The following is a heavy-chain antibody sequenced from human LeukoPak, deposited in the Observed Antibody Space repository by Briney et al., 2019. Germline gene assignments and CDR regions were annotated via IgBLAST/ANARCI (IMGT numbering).Heavy chain of an antibody. V-gene: IGHV4-34*01. CDR2: INHSGST. CDR1: GGSFSGYY. Sequence: SETLSLTCAVYGGSFSGYYWSWIRQPPGKGLEWIGEINHSGSTNYNPSLKSRVTISVDTSKNQFSLKLSSVTAADTAVYYCARGRYQNWFGPWGQGTLVTVSS. CDR3: ARGRYQNWFGP. J-gene: IGHJ5*02. D-gene: IGHD2-2*01.